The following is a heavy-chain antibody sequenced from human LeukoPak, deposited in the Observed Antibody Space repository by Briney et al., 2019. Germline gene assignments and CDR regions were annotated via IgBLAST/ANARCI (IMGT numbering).Heavy chain of an antibody. D-gene: IGHD3-3*01. CDR1: GGSISSGDYY. J-gene: IGHJ6*03. V-gene: IGHV4-30-4*01. CDR3: ARGDFWSGFYYYMDV. Sequence: PSQTLSLTCTVSGGSISSGDYYWSWIRQPPGKGLEWIGYIYHSGSTYYNPSLKSRVTISVDRSKNQFSLKLNSVTAADTAVYYCARGDFWSGFYYYMDVWGKGATVTVSS. CDR2: IYHSGST.